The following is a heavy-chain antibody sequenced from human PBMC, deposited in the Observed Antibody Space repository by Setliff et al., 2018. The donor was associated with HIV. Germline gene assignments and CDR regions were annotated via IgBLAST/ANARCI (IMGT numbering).Heavy chain of an antibody. D-gene: IGHD2-15*01. CDR3: ARDTGYCSGGTCNAHGFDI. CDR1: GYTFISYY. J-gene: IGHJ3*02. CDR2: INPSSGST. V-gene: IGHV1-46*04. Sequence: ASVKVSYKASGYTFISYYMHWVRQAPGQGLEWMGVINPSSGSTTYTQKLQGRVTMTRDTSTNRVYMELSSLRSEDTAVYYCARDTGYCSGGTCNAHGFDIWGQGTMVTVSS.